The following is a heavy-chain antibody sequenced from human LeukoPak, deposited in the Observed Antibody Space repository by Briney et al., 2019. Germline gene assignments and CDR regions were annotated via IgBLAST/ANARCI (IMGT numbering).Heavy chain of an antibody. D-gene: IGHD2-2*01. V-gene: IGHV1-69*13. CDR1: GGTFSSYA. CDR3: ARDLVVPAAMGTHDAFDI. CDR2: INPIFGTA. Sequence: SVKVSCKASGGTFSSYAISWVRQAPGQGLEWMGGINPIFGTANYAQKFQGRVTITADESTSTAYMELSSLRSEDTAVYYCARDLVVPAAMGTHDAFDIWGQGTMVTVSS. J-gene: IGHJ3*02.